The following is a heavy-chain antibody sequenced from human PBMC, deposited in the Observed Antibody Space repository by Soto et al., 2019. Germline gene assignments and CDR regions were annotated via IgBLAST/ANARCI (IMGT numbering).Heavy chain of an antibody. CDR3: ATYSSSVPPPENWFDP. V-gene: IGHV1-69*01. Sequence: QVQLVQSGAEVKKPGSSVKVSCKASGGTFSSYAISWVRQAPGQGLEWMEGIIPIFGTANYAQKFQGRVTITADESTSTAYMELSSLRSEDTAVYYCATYSSSVPPPENWFDPWGQGTLVTVSS. CDR2: IIPIFGTA. J-gene: IGHJ5*02. CDR1: GGTFSSYA. D-gene: IGHD6-6*01.